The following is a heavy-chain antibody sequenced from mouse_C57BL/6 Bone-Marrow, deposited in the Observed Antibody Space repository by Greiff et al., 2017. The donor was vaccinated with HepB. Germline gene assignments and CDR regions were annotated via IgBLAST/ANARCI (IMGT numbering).Heavy chain of an antibody. V-gene: IGHV5-17*01. D-gene: IGHD1-1*01. J-gene: IGHJ2*01. Sequence: DVMLVESGGGLVKPGGSLKLSCAASGFTFSDYGMHWVRQAPEKGLEWVAYISSGSSTIYYADTVKGRFTISRDNAKNTLFLQMTSLRSEDTAMYDCAEDYFGRTPHFDYWGQGTTLTVSS. CDR2: ISSGSSTI. CDR1: GFTFSDYG. CDR3: AEDYFGRTPHFDY.